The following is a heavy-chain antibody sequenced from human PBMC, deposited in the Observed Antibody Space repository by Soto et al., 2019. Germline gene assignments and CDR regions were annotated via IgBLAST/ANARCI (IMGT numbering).Heavy chain of an antibody. CDR2: ISSSSSTI. D-gene: IGHD3-22*01. CDR1: GFTFSIYS. V-gene: IGHV3-48*02. Sequence: GGSLRLSCAASGFTFSIYSMNWVLQAPWKGLEWVSYISSSSSTIYYADSVKGRFTISRDNAKNSLYLQMNSLRDEDTAVYYCAREPPTYYYDSSGYPYYFDYWGQGTLVTVSS. J-gene: IGHJ4*02. CDR3: AREPPTYYYDSSGYPYYFDY.